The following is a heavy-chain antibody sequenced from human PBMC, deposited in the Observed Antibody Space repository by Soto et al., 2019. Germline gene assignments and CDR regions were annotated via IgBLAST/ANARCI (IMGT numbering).Heavy chain of an antibody. V-gene: IGHV4-31*03. Sequence: SETLSLTCTVSGGSISSLGYYWSWIRQHPVKGLEGIGYFSFSGSTYYNPSLKSRLTRSVAPSQHQFSLTLSSVTAADTAVYYCARDTGVAADGRWGALDIWGQGTMVTVSS. D-gene: IGHD3-10*01. CDR2: FSFSGST. CDR1: GGSISSLGYY. CDR3: ARDTGVAADGRWGALDI. J-gene: IGHJ3*02.